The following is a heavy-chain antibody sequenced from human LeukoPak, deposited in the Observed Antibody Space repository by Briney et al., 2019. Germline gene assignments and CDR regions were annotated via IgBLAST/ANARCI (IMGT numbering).Heavy chain of an antibody. Sequence: SETLSLACTVSGYSISSGYYWGWIRQPPGKGLEWIGSIYHSGSTYYNPSLKSRVTMSVDTSKNQFSLKLSSVTAADTAVYYCARETRGSSGYPPNYWGQGTLVTVSS. D-gene: IGHD3-22*01. CDR1: GYSISSGYY. V-gene: IGHV4-38-2*02. CDR3: ARETRGSSGYPPNY. J-gene: IGHJ4*02. CDR2: IYHSGST.